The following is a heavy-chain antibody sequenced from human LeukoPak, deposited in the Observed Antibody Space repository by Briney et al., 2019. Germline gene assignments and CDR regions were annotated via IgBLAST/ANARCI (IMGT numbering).Heavy chain of an antibody. CDR3: ARVSGDYTYYFDY. V-gene: IGHV3-66*01. Sequence: PGGSLRLSCAASGLTVSRNYMSWVRQAPGKGLEWVSVIYSGGNTYYADSVKGRFTISRDNSKSTLYLQMNSLRAEDTAVYYCARVSGDYTYYFDYWGQGTLVTVSS. J-gene: IGHJ4*02. CDR1: GLTVSRNY. D-gene: IGHD4-17*01. CDR2: IYSGGNT.